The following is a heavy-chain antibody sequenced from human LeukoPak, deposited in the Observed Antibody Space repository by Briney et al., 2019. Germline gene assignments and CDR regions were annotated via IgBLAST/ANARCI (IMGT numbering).Heavy chain of an antibody. CDR3: ARDWLDYYFDY. CDR2: IKQDGSEK. CDR1: GFTFSSDW. D-gene: IGHD3-22*01. J-gene: IGHJ4*02. Sequence: PGGSLRLSCAASGFTFSSDWMSWVRQAPGKGLEWVANIKQDGSEKYYVDSVKVRFTISRDNAKNSLYLQMNSLRAEDTAVYYCARDWLDYYFDYWGQGTLVTVSS. V-gene: IGHV3-7*03.